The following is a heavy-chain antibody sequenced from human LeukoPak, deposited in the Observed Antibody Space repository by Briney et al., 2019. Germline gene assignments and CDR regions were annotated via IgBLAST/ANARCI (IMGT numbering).Heavy chain of an antibody. Sequence: PGGSLRLSCAASGFTLSSYGMHWVRQAPGKGLEWVAVISYDGSNKYYADSVKGRFTISRDNSKNTLYLQMNSLRAEDTAVYYCAKDHNYDFWSGYYQDYWGQGTLVTVSS. CDR2: ISYDGSNK. CDR1: GFTLSSYG. J-gene: IGHJ4*02. V-gene: IGHV3-30*18. D-gene: IGHD3-3*01. CDR3: AKDHNYDFWSGYYQDY.